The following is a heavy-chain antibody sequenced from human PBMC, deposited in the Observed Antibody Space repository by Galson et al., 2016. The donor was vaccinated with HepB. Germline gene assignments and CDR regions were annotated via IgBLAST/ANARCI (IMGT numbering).Heavy chain of an antibody. CDR3: VQQRRGTPYGMDV. CDR1: GDSVSSNSAA. CDR2: TYYRSKWYN. D-gene: IGHD1-1*01. V-gene: IGHV6-1*01. J-gene: IGHJ6*02. Sequence: CAISGDSVSSNSAAWNWIRRSPQRGLEWLGRTYYRSKWYNDYAASVKSRITVNPDTSKNQFSLQLNSVTPEDTAVYYCVQQRRGTPYGMDVWGQGTRVTGSS.